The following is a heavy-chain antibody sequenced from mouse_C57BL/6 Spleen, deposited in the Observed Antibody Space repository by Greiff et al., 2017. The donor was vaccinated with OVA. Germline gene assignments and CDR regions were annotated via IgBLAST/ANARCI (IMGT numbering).Heavy chain of an antibody. CDR2: IDPSDSET. Sequence: QVQLQQPGAELVRPGSSVKLSCKASGYTFTSYWMHWVKQRPIQGLEWIGNIDPSDSETHYNQKFKDKATLTVDKSSSTAYMQLSSLTSEDSAVYYCARATGTGGYYFDYWGQGTTLTVSS. CDR1: GYTFTSYW. V-gene: IGHV1-52*01. D-gene: IGHD4-1*02. CDR3: ARATGTGGYYFDY. J-gene: IGHJ2*01.